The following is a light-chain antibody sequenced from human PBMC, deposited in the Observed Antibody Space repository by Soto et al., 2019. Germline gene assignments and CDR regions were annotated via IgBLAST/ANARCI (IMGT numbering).Light chain of an antibody. V-gene: IGKV3-11*01. CDR2: DAS. J-gene: IGKJ4*01. CDR1: QSIGTF. CDR3: HQRLAWPRV. Sequence: EIVLTQSPATLSLSPGERATLSCRASQSIGTFLVWYQQRPGQAPSLLIYDASKTATGIPDRFSGSGSGSDFTLSISSLEPEDSAVSYCHQRLAWPRVLGGGNKME.